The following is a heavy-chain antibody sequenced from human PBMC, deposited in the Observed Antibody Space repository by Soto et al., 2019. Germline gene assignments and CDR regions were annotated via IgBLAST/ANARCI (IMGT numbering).Heavy chain of an antibody. J-gene: IGHJ4*01. CDR3: ATWVDYGDFEGFDF. CDR2: VDPNGGGS. Sequence: ASVKVSCKTSGYSFKDYKLHWVRQAPGQGLEWMGWVDPNGGGSNSAQKFQGSVTMTWDTSITTAYLDLTRLTTNDTATYFCATWVDYGDFEGFDFWG. D-gene: IGHD4-17*01. V-gene: IGHV1-2*04. CDR1: GYSFKDYK.